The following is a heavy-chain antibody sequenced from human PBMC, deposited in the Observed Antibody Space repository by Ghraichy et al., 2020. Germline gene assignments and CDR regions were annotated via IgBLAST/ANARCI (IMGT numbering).Heavy chain of an antibody. V-gene: IGHV3-21*01. D-gene: IGHD2-21*02. CDR3: ARGEPCCGSDCPIDY. J-gene: IGHJ4*02. CDR1: GFTFGHYT. Sequence: GGSLRLSCAASGFTFGHYTINWVRQAPGKGLEWVSSITSTGAYIHYADSLKGRFTVSRDNAKDSMYLQMNSLTAEDTATYYWARGEPCCGSDCPIDYWGQGTLVTVSS. CDR2: ITSTGAYI.